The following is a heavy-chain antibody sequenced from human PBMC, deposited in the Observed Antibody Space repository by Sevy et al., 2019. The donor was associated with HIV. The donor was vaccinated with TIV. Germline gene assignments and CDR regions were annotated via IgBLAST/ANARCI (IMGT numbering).Heavy chain of an antibody. V-gene: IGHV3-15*01. CDR2: IKSKTDGGTT. D-gene: IGHD6-13*01. CDR3: TTDSSSWYYYGMDV. J-gene: IGHJ6*02. Sequence: GGSLRLSCAASGFTFSNAWMSWVRQAPGKGLEWVGRIKSKTDGGTTDYAAPVKGRFTILRDDSKNTLYLQMNSLKTEETAVYYCTTDSSSWYYYGMDVWGQGTTVTVSS. CDR1: GFTFSNAW.